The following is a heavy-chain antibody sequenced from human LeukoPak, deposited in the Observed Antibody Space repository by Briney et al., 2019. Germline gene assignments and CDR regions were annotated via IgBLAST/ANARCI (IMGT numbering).Heavy chain of an antibody. CDR2: IYYSGST. J-gene: IGHJ2*01. CDR3: ARVQGVVVPAARNWYFDL. V-gene: IGHV4-39*07. D-gene: IGHD2-2*01. Sequence: SQTLSLTCTVSGGSISSSSYYWGWIRQPPGKGLEWIGSIYYSGSTYYNPSLKSRVTISVDTSKNQFSLKLSSVTAADTAVYYCARVQGVVVPAARNWYFDLWGRGTLVSVSS. CDR1: GGSISSSSYY.